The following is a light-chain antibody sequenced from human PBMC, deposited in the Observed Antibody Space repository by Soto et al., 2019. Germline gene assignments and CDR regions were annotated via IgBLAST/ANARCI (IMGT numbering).Light chain of an antibody. CDR2: DTS. V-gene: IGKV3-11*01. J-gene: IGKJ3*01. CDR3: HQRINWPPFT. Sequence: EIVLTQSPATLSLSPGERATLSCRASESVSSYLAWYQRKPGQAPRLLIYDTSNRATGIPARFSGSGSGTDFTLTISSLESEDVAVYYCHQRINWPPFTFGPGTKVDI. CDR1: ESVSSY.